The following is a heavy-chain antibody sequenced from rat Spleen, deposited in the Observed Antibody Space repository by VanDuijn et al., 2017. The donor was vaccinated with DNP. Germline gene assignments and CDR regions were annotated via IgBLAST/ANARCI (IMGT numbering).Heavy chain of an antibody. CDR3: ARGRYYSGDFDY. J-gene: IGHJ2*01. D-gene: IGHD1-1*01. Sequence: EVQLQESGPGLVKPSQSLSLTCSVTGYSITSNYRWNWIRKFPGNKMEWIGHISYSGSTSYNPSLKSRISITRDTSKNQFFLQLNSVTTEDTATYYCARGRYYSGDFDYWGQGVMVTVSS. V-gene: IGHV3-1*01. CDR1: GYSITSNY. CDR2: ISYSGST.